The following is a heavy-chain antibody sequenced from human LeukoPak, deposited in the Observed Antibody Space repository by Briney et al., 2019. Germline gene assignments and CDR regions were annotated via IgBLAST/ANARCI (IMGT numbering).Heavy chain of an antibody. V-gene: IGHV4-59*11. J-gene: IGHJ5*02. CDR1: GASIRSHY. D-gene: IGHD3-10*01. CDR2: MYYSGNS. CDR3: AGRNRGGWFDA. Sequence: SETLSLTCTVSGASIRSHYWSWIRQPPGKGLEWIGYMYYSGNSNYNPALKSRVTISVDTSKNQFSLKMISVTPADTAVFYCAGRNRGGWFDAWGQGTLVTVSS.